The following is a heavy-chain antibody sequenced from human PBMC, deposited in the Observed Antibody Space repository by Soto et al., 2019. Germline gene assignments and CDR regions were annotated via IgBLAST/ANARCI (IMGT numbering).Heavy chain of an antibody. CDR2: IDTSGTT. D-gene: IGHD3-16*01. Sequence: QVQVQESGPGLVKPSETLSLTCTVSGGSISSNYCSWIRQSAGKGLEWIGRIDTSGTTNYNPSLKSRVTMSVDASKSQFSLNLSSVTAADTAVYYCARGPRGYVYYHGMDVWGQGTTVTVSS. CDR1: GGSISSNY. V-gene: IGHV4-4*07. CDR3: ARGPRGYVYYHGMDV. J-gene: IGHJ6*02.